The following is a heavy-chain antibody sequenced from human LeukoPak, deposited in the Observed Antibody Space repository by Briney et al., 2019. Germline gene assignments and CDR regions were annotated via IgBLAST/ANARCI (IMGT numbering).Heavy chain of an antibody. V-gene: IGHV4-59*01. Sequence: TPSETLSLTCTVSGGSISSYYWSWIRQPPGKGLEWIGHIYYSGSTNYNPSLKSRVTISVDTSKNQFSLKLSSVTAADTAVYYCARGSVGSYYYYYMDVWGKGTTVTVSS. D-gene: IGHD1-26*01. CDR3: ARGSVGSYYYYYMDV. J-gene: IGHJ6*03. CDR1: GGSISSYY. CDR2: IYYSGST.